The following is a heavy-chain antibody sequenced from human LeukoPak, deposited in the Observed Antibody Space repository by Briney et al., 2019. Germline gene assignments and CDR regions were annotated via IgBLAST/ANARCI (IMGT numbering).Heavy chain of an antibody. J-gene: IGHJ3*02. D-gene: IGHD5-18*01. CDR2: IYYSGST. CDR3: ARHTAEDAFDI. Sequence: SETLSLTCTVSGGSISSYYWSWIRQPPGKGLEWIGYIYYSGSTNYNPSLKSRVTISVDTSKNQFSLKLSSVTATDTAVYYCARHTAEDAFDIWGQGTMVTVSS. V-gene: IGHV4-59*08. CDR1: GGSISSYY.